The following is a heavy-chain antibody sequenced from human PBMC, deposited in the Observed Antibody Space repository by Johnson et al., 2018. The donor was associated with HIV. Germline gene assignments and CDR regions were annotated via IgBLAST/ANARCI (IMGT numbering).Heavy chain of an antibody. CDR1: GFSLSDYA. V-gene: IGHV3-30-3*01. Sequence: QVQLVESGGGVVQPGRSLRLSCAASGFSLSDYAIHWVRQAPGKGLEWVAVISYDGSNKYYADSVKGRFTISRDNSKNTLYLQMNSLRAEDTAVYYCAKDRGIGYDSSGSYGAFDIWGQGTMVTVSS. J-gene: IGHJ3*02. CDR3: AKDRGIGYDSSGSYGAFDI. CDR2: ISYDGSNK. D-gene: IGHD3-22*01.